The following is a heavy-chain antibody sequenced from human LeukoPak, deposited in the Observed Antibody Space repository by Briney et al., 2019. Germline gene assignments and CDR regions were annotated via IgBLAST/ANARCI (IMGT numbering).Heavy chain of an antibody. CDR2: INPNSGGT. J-gene: IGHJ4*02. D-gene: IGHD5-18*01. Sequence: ASVKVSCKASGYTFTGYYMRWVRQAPGQGLEWMGWINPNSGGTKYAQKFKGRVTTTRDTSISTAYMELSRLRSDDTAVYYCARVDTAMVAGGGDYWGQGTLVTVSS. CDR3: ARVDTAMVAGGGDY. CDR1: GYTFTGYY. V-gene: IGHV1-2*02.